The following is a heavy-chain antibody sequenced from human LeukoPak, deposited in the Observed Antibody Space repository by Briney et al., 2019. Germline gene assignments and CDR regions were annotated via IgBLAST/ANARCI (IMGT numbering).Heavy chain of an antibody. CDR2: ISSNGGST. CDR3: ARAQYGDHFVY. J-gene: IGHJ4*02. V-gene: IGHV3-64*01. D-gene: IGHD4-17*01. Sequence: PGGSLRLSCAASGFTFSSYAMHWVRHAPGKGLEYVSAISSNGGSTYYANSVKGRFTISRDNSKNTLYLQMGSLRAEDMAVYYCARAQYGDHFVYWGQGTLVTVSS. CDR1: GFTFSSYA.